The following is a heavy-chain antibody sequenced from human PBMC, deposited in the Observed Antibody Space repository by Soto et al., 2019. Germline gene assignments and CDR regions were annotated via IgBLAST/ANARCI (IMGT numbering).Heavy chain of an antibody. V-gene: IGHV3-23*01. CDR3: AKGSASGSPYYFDF. D-gene: IGHD6-25*01. J-gene: IGHJ4*02. CDR2: ITNGGLNT. CDR1: GFTFSRYA. Sequence: GESLKISCAGSGFTFSRYAMSWIRQTPGAGLEWVAAITNGGLNTYSADSVKGRFTISRDNSKSTLYLQMNSLRAEDTAVYFCAKGSASGSPYYFDFWGQGSLVTVSS.